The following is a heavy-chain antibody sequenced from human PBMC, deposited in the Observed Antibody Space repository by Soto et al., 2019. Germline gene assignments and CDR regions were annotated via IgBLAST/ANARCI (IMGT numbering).Heavy chain of an antibody. V-gene: IGHV3-23*01. CDR1: GFTFSSYA. D-gene: IGHD3-3*01. Sequence: GGSLRLSCAASGFTFSSYAMSWVRQAPGKGLEWVSAISGSGGSTYYADSVKGRFTISRDNSKNTLYLQMNSLRAEDTAVYYCAKDLSGITIFGVVIISPFDYWGQGTLVTVSS. CDR2: ISGSGGST. J-gene: IGHJ4*02. CDR3: AKDLSGITIFGVVIISPFDY.